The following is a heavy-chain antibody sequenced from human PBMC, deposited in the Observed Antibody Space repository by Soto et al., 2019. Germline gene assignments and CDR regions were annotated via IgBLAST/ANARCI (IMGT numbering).Heavy chain of an antibody. CDR3: ARVIGLWSGYYYYYYGMDV. V-gene: IGHV4-59*01. CDR1: GGSISSYY. D-gene: IGHD3-3*01. Sequence: QVQLQESGPGLVKPSETLSLTCTVSGGSISSYYWSWIRQPPGKGLEWIGYIYYSGSTNYNPSLKSRVTISVDTSKNQFSLKLSSVTAADTAVYYCARVIGLWSGYYYYYYGMDVWGQGTTVTVSS. J-gene: IGHJ6*02. CDR2: IYYSGST.